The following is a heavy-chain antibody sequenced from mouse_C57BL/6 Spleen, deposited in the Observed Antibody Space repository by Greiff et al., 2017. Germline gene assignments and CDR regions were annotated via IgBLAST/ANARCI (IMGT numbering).Heavy chain of an antibody. CDR3: ARLLRFYAMDY. Sequence: EVQLVESGPGLVKPSQSLSLTCSVTGYSITSGYYWNWIRQFPGNKLEWMGYISYDGSNNYNPSLKNRISITRDTSKNQFFLKLNSVTTEDTATYYCARLLRFYAMDYWGQGTSVTVSS. J-gene: IGHJ4*01. V-gene: IGHV3-6*01. CDR2: ISYDGSN. D-gene: IGHD1-1*01. CDR1: GYSITSGYY.